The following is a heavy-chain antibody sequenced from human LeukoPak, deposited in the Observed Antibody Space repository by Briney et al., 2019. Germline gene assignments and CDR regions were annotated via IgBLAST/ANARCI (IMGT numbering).Heavy chain of an antibody. CDR1: GFTFSSYA. D-gene: IGHD3-10*01. V-gene: IGHV3-48*03. J-gene: IGHJ4*02. CDR3: ARAYGNFDY. CDR2: ISISGSSM. Sequence: RPGGSLRLSCSASGFTFSSYAMHWVRQAPGKGLEWVSYISISGSSMYYADSVKGRFTISRDNAKNSLSLQMNSLRAEDTAVYYCARAYGNFDYWGQGTLVTVSS.